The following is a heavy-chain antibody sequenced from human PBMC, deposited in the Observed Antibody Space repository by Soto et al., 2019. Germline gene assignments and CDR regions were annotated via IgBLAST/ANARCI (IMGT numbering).Heavy chain of an antibody. CDR2: IFHRGNT. J-gene: IGHJ4*02. V-gene: IGHV4-39*01. Sequence: QLQLRESGPGLVKPSETLSLNCTVTGASISSDDHYWAWIRQPPGKGPEFIGSIFHRGNTFTNPSLRSRLTISVHTSTNQFSLRLTSLTAADTAVYCCARRLAYGKPEDFWGQGTLVTVSS. D-gene: IGHD2-21*01. CDR1: GASISSDDHY. CDR3: ARRLAYGKPEDF.